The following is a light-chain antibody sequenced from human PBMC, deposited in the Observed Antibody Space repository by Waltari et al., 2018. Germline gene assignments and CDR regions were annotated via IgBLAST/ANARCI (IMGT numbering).Light chain of an antibody. CDR2: KAS. CDR3: QQYNSYPWT. J-gene: IGKJ1*01. Sequence: DIQMTQSPSTLSASVGDRVTITSRASQSISSWLAWYQQKPGKAPKLLIYKASSLESGVPSRFSGSGSGTEFTLTISSLQPDDFATYYCQQYNSYPWTFGQGTKVEIK. V-gene: IGKV1-5*03. CDR1: QSISSW.